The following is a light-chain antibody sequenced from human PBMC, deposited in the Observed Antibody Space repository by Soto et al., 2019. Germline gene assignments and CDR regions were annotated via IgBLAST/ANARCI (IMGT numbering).Light chain of an antibody. CDR2: GNS. Sequence: QSVLTQPPSVSGAPGQRVIISCTGSSSNIGAGYDVHWYQQLPGTAPKLLIYGNSNRPSGVPDRFSGSKSGTSASLAITGLHAEDEADYYCPSYDSMLGGCVFGGGTKLTVL. V-gene: IGLV1-40*01. CDR1: SSNIGAGYD. J-gene: IGLJ3*02. CDR3: PSYDSMLGGCV.